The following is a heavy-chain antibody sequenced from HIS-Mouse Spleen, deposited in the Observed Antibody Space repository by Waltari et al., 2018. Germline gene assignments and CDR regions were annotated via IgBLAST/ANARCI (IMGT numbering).Heavy chain of an antibody. D-gene: IGHD6-13*01. V-gene: IGHV1-69*04. CDR2: TIPRRGRA. CDR3: ARHPEIAAAVGAFDI. Sequence: QVQLVQSGAEVKKPGSSVKVSCKASGGTFSSYAISWVRQAPGQGLEWMGSTIPRRGRANDAQKGQGRVTSTADKATSTAYMELSSLRSEDTAVYYCARHPEIAAAVGAFDIWGQGTMVTVSS. CDR1: GGTFSSYA. J-gene: IGHJ3*02.